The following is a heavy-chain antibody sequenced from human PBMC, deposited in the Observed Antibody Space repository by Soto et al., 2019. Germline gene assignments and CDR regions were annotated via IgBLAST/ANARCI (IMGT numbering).Heavy chain of an antibody. J-gene: IGHJ6*02. D-gene: IGHD3-10*01. Sequence: QVQLVQSGAEVKKPGASVKFSCKASGYTFTNYGISWVRQAPGQGLEWMGWVSAYNGNTNYAQKLQGRVTMTTDTSTSTAYMELRSLRSDDTAVYYCATYYYGSGCYYSSDLYYYYGMDVWGQGTTVTVSS. V-gene: IGHV1-18*01. CDR3: ATYYYGSGCYYSSDLYYYYGMDV. CDR2: VSAYNGNT. CDR1: GYTFTNYG.